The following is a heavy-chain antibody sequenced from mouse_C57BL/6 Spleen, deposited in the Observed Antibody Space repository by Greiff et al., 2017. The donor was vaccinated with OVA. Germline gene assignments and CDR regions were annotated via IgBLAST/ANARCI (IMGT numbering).Heavy chain of an antibody. J-gene: IGHJ3*01. V-gene: IGHV5-17*01. CDR1: GFTFSDYG. CDR2: ISSGSSTI. CDR3: ARALSYGSSPAWFAY. D-gene: IGHD1-1*01. Sequence: EVMLVESGGGLVKPGGSLKLSCAASGFTFSDYGMHWVRQAPEKGLEWVAYISSGSSTIYYADTVKGRFTISRDNAKNTLFLQMTSLRSEDTAMYYCARALSYGSSPAWFAYWGQGTLVTVSA.